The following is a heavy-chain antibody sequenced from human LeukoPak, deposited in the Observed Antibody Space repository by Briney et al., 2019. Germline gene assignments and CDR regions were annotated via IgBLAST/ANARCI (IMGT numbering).Heavy chain of an antibody. CDR3: ARDSSSWYEYFQH. Sequence: GASVKVSCKASGYTFTSYDINWVRQATGQGLEWMGWMNPNSGNTGYAQKFQGRVTMTRNTSISTAYMELSSLRSEDTAVYYCARDSSSWYEYFQHWGQGTLVTVSS. J-gene: IGHJ1*01. CDR2: MNPNSGNT. CDR1: GYTFTSYD. V-gene: IGHV1-8*01. D-gene: IGHD6-13*01.